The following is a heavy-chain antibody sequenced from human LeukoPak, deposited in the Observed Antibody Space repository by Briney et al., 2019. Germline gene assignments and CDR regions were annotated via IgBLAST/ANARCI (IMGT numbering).Heavy chain of an antibody. CDR1: GFTFSSYS. CDR3: ARDGDLTPRGHAFDI. J-gene: IGHJ3*02. V-gene: IGHV3-21*01. D-gene: IGHD3-9*01. CDR2: ISSSSSYI. Sequence: PGGSLRLSCAASGFTFSSYSMNWVRQAPGKGLEWVSSISSSSSYIYYADSVKGRFTISRDNAKNSLYLQMNSLRAEDTAVYYCARDGDLTPRGHAFDIWGQGTMVTVSS.